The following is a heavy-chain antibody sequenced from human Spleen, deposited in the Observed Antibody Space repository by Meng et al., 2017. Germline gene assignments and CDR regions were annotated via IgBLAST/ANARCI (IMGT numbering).Heavy chain of an antibody. CDR2: IKQDGSEK. J-gene: IGHJ4*02. CDR3: ASLYSSSWFPYYFDY. CDR1: GFTFSSYW. V-gene: IGHV3-7*01. Sequence: GESLKIPCAASGFTFSSYWMSWVRQAPGKGLEWVANIKQDGSEKYYVDSVKGRFTISRDNAKNSLYLQMNSLRAEDTAVYYCASLYSSSWFPYYFDYWGQGTLVTVSS. D-gene: IGHD6-13*01.